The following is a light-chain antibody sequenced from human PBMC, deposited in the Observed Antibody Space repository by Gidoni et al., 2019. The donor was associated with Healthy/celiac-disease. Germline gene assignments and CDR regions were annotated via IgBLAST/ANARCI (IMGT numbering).Light chain of an antibody. V-gene: IGKV1-33*01. CDR1: QDISNY. J-gene: IGKJ5*01. CDR3: QQYDNLSIT. Sequence: DIQMTQSPSSLSASVGDRVTITCQASQDISNYLNWYQQKPGKAPKLLIDDASNLETVVPSRFSGSGSGTDFTFTISSLQPEDIATYYCQQYDNLSITFGQGTRLEIK. CDR2: DAS.